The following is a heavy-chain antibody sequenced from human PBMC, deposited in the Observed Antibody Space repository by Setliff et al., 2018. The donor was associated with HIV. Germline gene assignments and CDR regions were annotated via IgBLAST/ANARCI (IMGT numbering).Heavy chain of an antibody. D-gene: IGHD3-16*01. CDR3: ARATGPRFYFDY. CDR1: GGSFSGYY. CDR2: INPGGST. Sequence: PSETLSLTCAVYGGSFSGYYWNWIRQPPGEGLEWIGEINPGGSTNYNPSLKSRVTISVDTSKNQFSLRVSSVTAADTALHYCARATGPRFYFDYWGQGTLVTVSS. V-gene: IGHV4-34*01. J-gene: IGHJ4*02.